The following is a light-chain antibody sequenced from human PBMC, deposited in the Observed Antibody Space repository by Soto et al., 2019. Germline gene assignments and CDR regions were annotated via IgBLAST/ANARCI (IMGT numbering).Light chain of an antibody. V-gene: IGKV1-39*01. CDR2: AAS. Sequence: TQSPVTLSFSPGERPTLSCRASQSVSSYLTWYQQKPGKAPKFLIYAASTLQSGVPVRFSGSGSGTDFTLTISSLQPEDVATYFCQQSYRRPLTFGQGTRREIK. J-gene: IGKJ5*01. CDR1: QSVSSY. CDR3: QQSYRRPLT.